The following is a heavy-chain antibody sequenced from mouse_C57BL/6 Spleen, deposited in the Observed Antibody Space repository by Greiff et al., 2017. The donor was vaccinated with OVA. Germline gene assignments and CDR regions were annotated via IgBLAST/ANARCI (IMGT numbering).Heavy chain of an antibody. J-gene: IGHJ2*01. V-gene: IGHV1-61*01. CDR3: ARGVTHYFDY. D-gene: IGHD2-13*01. CDR1: GYTFTSYW. CDR2: IYPSDSET. Sequence: QVQLQQSGAELVRPGSSVKLSCKASGYTFTSYWMDWVKQRPGQGLEWIGNIYPSDSETHYNQKFKDKATLTVDKSSSTACMQLSSLTSYDSAVYYCARGVTHYFDYWGQGTTLTVSS.